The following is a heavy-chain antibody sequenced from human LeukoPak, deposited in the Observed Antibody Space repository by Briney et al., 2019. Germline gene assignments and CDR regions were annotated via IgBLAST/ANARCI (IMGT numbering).Heavy chain of an antibody. CDR1: GFTFGGYG. Sequence: PGGSLRLSCAGSGFTFGGYGMHWFRQTPGKGLEWVAVIAYDGSRAFYADSVKGRFTISRDNSKSTMSVQMDDLRAEDTAVYYCTRYNNDHFDYWGQGTLVTVPS. CDR2: IAYDGSRA. J-gene: IGHJ4*02. CDR3: TRYNNDHFDY. V-gene: IGHV3-33*01. D-gene: IGHD1-14*01.